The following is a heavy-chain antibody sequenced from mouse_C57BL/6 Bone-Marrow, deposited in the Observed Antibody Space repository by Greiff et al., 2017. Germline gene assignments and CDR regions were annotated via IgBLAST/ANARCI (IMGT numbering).Heavy chain of an antibody. V-gene: IGHV1-47*01. J-gene: IGHJ1*03. D-gene: IGHD4-1*01. CDR3: ARKGTGDWYFDV. Sequence: QVHVKQSGAELVKPGASVKMSCKASGYTFTTYPIEWMKQNHGKSLEWIGNFHPYNDDTKYNEKFKGKATLTVEKSSSTVYLELSRLTSDDSAVYCCARKGTGDWYFDVWGTGTTVTVSS. CDR1: GYTFTTYP. CDR2: FHPYNDDT.